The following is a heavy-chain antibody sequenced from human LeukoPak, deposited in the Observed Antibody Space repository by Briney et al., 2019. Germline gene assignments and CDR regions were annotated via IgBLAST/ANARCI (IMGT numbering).Heavy chain of an antibody. Sequence: GASVKVSCKVSGYTLTELSMHWVRQAPGKGLEWMGGFDPEDGETIYAQKFQGRVTMTKDTSTDTAYMEPSSLRSEDTAVYYCATRSMSSGYLFDYWGQGTLVTVSS. V-gene: IGHV1-24*01. CDR3: ATRSMSSGYLFDY. CDR1: GYTLTELS. D-gene: IGHD3-22*01. CDR2: FDPEDGET. J-gene: IGHJ4*02.